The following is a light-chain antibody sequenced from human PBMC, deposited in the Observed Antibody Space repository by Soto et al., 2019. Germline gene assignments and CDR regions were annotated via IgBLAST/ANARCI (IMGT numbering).Light chain of an antibody. CDR2: DVS. J-gene: IGLJ1*01. CDR3: SSYTSSSTLSTYV. V-gene: IGLV2-14*03. CDR1: SSDVGGYNY. Sequence: QSVLTQPASVSGSPGQSITISCTGTSSDVGGYNYVSWYQHHPGKAPKLMIYDVSNRPSGVSNRFSGSKSGNTASLIISGLQAEDEPDYYCSSYTSSSTLSTYVFGTGPKVTVL.